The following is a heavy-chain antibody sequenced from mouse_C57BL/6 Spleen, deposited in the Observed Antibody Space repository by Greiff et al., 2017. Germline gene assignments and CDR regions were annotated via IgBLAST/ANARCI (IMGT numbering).Heavy chain of an antibody. CDR2: IWSGGST. CDR3: AIPDGYSFAY. V-gene: IGHV2-2*01. Sequence: VKVVESGPGLVQPSQSLSITCTVSGFSLTSYGVHWVRQSPGKGLEWLGVIWSGGSTDYNAAFISRLSISKDNSKSQVFFKMNSLQADDTAIYYCAIPDGYSFAYWGQGTLVTVSA. D-gene: IGHD2-3*01. CDR1: GFSLTSYG. J-gene: IGHJ3*01.